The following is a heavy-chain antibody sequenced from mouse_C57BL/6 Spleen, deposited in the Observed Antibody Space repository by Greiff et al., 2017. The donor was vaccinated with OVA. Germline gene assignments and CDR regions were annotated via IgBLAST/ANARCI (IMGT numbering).Heavy chain of an antibody. CDR3: ARHYGSSYGWCAY. Sequence: QVQLKQPGAELVKPGASVKLSCKASGYTFTSYWMHWVKQRPGRGLEWIGRIDPNSGGTKYNEKFKSKATLTVDKPSSTAYMQLSNLTSEDSAVYYCARHYGSSYGWCAYWGQGTLVTVSA. J-gene: IGHJ3*01. CDR2: IDPNSGGT. V-gene: IGHV1-72*01. D-gene: IGHD1-1*01. CDR1: GYTFTSYW.